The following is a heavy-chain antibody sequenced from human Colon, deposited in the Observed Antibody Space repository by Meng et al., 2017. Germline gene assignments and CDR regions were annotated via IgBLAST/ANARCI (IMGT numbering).Heavy chain of an antibody. CDR2: IYYSGST. J-gene: IGHJ5*02. D-gene: IGHD4-17*01. CDR3: ARDRKHYGERGWFDP. V-gene: IGHV4-30-4*01. Sequence: GQLQESGPGLVQPSQTLSLTCTVSGGSISSGDYYWSWIRQPPGKGLEWIGYIYYSGSTYSNASLKSRVTISIDRSKNQFSLKLSSVTVADTAVYYCARDRKHYGERGWFDPWGQGTLVTVSS. CDR1: GGSISSGDYY.